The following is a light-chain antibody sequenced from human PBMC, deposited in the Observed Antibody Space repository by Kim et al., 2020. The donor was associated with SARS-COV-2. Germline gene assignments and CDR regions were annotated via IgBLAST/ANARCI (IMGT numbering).Light chain of an antibody. V-gene: IGKV1-33*01. CDR1: QDIKKY. J-gene: IGKJ1*01. CDR2: DAS. CDR3: QQYDTVPLWT. Sequence: DIQMTQSPSSLSASVGDRVIITCQASQDIKKYLNWYQQKPGRAPNLLIADASTLEPGVPSRFSGSGYGTDFTFTINSLQPEDIATYYCQQYDTVPLWTFGQGTKVDIK.